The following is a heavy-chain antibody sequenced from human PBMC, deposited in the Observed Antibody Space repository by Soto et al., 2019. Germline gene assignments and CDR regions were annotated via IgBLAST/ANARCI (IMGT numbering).Heavy chain of an antibody. V-gene: IGHV4-59*01. CDR2: IYYSGST. CDR3: ARRSSIAARGHNWFDP. CDR1: GGSISSYY. J-gene: IGHJ5*02. D-gene: IGHD6-6*01. Sequence: KTSETLSLTCTVSGGSISSYYWSWIRQPPGKGLEWIGYIYYSGSTNYNPSLKSRVTISVDTSKNQFSLKLSSVTAADTAVYYCARRSSIAARGHNWFDPWGQGTLVTVSS.